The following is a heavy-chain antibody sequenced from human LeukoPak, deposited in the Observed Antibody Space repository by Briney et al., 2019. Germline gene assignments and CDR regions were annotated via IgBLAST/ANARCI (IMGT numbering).Heavy chain of an antibody. CDR1: GFTFGKYW. CDR3: AKATSGSYPS. V-gene: IGHV3-7*03. J-gene: IGHJ5*02. Sequence: PGGSLRLSCVASGFTFGKYWMSWVRQAPGKGLEWVANIKLDGSEKNYVDSVKGRFTISRDNTKNSLYLQMNSLRAEDTAVFYCAKATSGSYPSWGQGTLVTVSS. CDR2: IKLDGSEK. D-gene: IGHD1-26*01.